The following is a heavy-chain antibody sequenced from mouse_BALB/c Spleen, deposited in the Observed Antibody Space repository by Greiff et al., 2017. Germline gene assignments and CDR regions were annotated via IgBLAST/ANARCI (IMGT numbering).Heavy chain of an antibody. CDR2: IWTGGGT. CDR3: VREQLRGYAMDD. Sequence: QVQLKESGPGLVAPSQSLSITCTVSGFSLTSYDISWIRQPPGKGLEWLGLIWTGGGTNYNSAFMSRLSISKDNSKSQVFLKKNILQTDATTIYYCVREQLRGYAMDDWGQGTSVTVSS. V-gene: IGHV2-9-2*01. D-gene: IGHD3-2*02. CDR1: GFSLTSYD. J-gene: IGHJ4*01.